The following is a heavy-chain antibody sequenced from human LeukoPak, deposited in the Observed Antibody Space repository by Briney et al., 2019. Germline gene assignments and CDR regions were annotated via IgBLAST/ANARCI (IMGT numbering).Heavy chain of an antibody. CDR3: ARDKIVGATNFDY. J-gene: IGHJ4*02. CDR1: GFTFSSYW. V-gene: IGHV3-7*01. Sequence: GGSLRLSCTASGFTFSSYWMSWVRQAPGKGLEWVANIKQDGSEKYYVDSVKGRFTISRDNAKNSLYLQMNSLRAEDTAVYYCARDKIVGATNFDYWGQGTLVTVSS. D-gene: IGHD1-26*01. CDR2: IKQDGSEK.